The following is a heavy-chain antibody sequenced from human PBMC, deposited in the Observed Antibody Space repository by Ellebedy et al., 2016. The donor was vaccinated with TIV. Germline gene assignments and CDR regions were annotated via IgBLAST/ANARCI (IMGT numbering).Heavy chain of an antibody. CDR3: ARASTPTYGCFDY. Sequence: PGGSLRLSCAASGFTFSSYGMHWVRQAPGKGLEWVAVIWYDGTNKDYADSGKGRFTISRDNSKNTPGLQMNSLKAEDTAGYYCARASTPTYGCFDYWGQGTLVTVSS. D-gene: IGHD3-10*01. CDR2: IWYDGTNK. V-gene: IGHV3-33*01. CDR1: GFTFSSYG. J-gene: IGHJ4*02.